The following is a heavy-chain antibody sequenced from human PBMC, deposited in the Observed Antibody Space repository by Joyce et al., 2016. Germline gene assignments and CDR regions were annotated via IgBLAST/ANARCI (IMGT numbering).Heavy chain of an antibody. CDR3: ARDKWYYDFWSGYKGGPLDI. CDR2: INAGKGKP. V-gene: IGHV1-3*01. CDR1: GFTLRSYA. D-gene: IGHD3-3*01. J-gene: IGHJ3*02. Sequence: QVHLVQSGVEVKKPGASVKVACEASGFTLRSYAIHWVRQAPGQRLEWMGWINAGKGKPKYSQKFQGRVTITKDTSATTAYMELSSLRSEDTAVYYCARDKWYYDFWSGYKGGPLDIWGPGTLVVVSS.